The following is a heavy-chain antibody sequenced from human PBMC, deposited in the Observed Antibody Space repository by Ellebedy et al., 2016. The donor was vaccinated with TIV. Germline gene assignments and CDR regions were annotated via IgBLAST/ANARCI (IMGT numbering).Heavy chain of an antibody. CDR2: IIPIFGTL. J-gene: IGHJ5*02. D-gene: IGHD6-13*01. V-gene: IGHV1-69*13. CDR1: GGTFSTFSSYA. Sequence: SVKVSCKASGGTFSTFSSYALSWVRQAPGQGLEWMGGIIPIFGTLNYAQKFRGRVTITADLSTTTAYMELSSLKSEDSAVYYCARFESSSWYSGNWFDPWGQGSLVTVSS. CDR3: ARFESSSWYSGNWFDP.